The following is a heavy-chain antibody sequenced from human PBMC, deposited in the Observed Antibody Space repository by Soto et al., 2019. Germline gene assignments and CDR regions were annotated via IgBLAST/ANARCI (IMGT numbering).Heavy chain of an antibody. V-gene: IGHV3-9*01. CDR1: GFNFDDHA. CDR3: GRSSGSQPRAGWFDP. D-gene: IGHD1-26*01. J-gene: IGHJ5*02. CDR2: ISWNSVTI. Sequence: EVQLVESGGGLAQPGWSRRLSCAASGFNFDDHAMHWVRQTPGMGLEWYSGISWNSVTINYADSIKGRFTISRDNAKRTLYLQMNNLRPADTAMYFGGRSSGSQPRAGWFDPWGQGTLVTFS.